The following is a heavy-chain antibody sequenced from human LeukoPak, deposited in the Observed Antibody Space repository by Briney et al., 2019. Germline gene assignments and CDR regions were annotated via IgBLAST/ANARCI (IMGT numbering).Heavy chain of an antibody. J-gene: IGHJ4*02. V-gene: IGHV5-51*01. CDR1: GYSFPSYW. CDR3: ARETYYDILTGAFDY. D-gene: IGHD3-9*01. Sequence: GESLKISCKGSGYSFPSYWIAWVRQMPGKGLEWMGIIYPGDSDTRNSPSFQGQVTISVDKSISTAYLQWSSLKASDTAMYYRARETYYDILTGAFDYWGQGTLVTVSS. CDR2: IYPGDSDT.